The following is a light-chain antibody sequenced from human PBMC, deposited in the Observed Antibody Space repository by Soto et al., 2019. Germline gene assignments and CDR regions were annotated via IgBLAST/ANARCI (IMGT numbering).Light chain of an antibody. CDR2: AAS. Sequence: DIQLTQSPSFLSASVGDRVTISCRASQGIRDFLAWYQQKPGKAPKLLIYAASTLQAGVPTRFSGFASGTEFTLTINNLQPADSATYYCQPFNGYPLTFGGGTKVEIK. CDR1: QGIRDF. CDR3: QPFNGYPLT. J-gene: IGKJ4*01. V-gene: IGKV1-9*01.